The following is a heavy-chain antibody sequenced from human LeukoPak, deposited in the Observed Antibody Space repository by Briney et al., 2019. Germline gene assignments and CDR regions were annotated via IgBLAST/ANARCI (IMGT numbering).Heavy chain of an antibody. CDR2: ISAYNGNT. Sequence: ASVKVSCKASGYTFTSYGISWVRQAPGQGLEWMGWISAYNGNTNYAQKLQGRVTMNTDTSTSTAYMELRSLRSDDTAVYYCARDGPRFRYSGSYYGYWGQGTLVTVSS. CDR3: ARDGPRFRYSGSYYGY. J-gene: IGHJ4*02. D-gene: IGHD1-26*01. V-gene: IGHV1-18*01. CDR1: GYTFTSYG.